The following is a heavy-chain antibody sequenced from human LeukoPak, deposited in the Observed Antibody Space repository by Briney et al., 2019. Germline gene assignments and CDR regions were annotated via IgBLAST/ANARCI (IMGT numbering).Heavy chain of an antibody. D-gene: IGHD3-10*01. CDR1: GFNVSSNY. CDR2: IYSGGST. J-gene: IGHJ4*02. V-gene: IGHV3-53*01. Sequence: TGGSLRLSCAASGFNVSSNYMSWVRQAPGKGLEWVSVIYSGGSTYYADSVKGRFTISRDNSKNTLYLQMNSLRAEDTAVYYCARAPLWFGELDYWGQGTLVTVSS. CDR3: ARAPLWFGELDY.